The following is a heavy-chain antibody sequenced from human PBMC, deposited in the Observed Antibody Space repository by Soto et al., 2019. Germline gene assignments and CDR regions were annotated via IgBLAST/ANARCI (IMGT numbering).Heavy chain of an antibody. CDR2: INPSGNRT. J-gene: IGHJ4*02. V-gene: IGHV1-46*01. CDR1: GYTFTSYY. CDR3: ARSACSGGTCYQGHLDY. Sequence: QVQLVQSGAEVQKPGASVKVSCKASGYTFTSYYMHWVRQAPGQGLEWMGIINPSGNRTTYAQKFQGRVTMTSDTSTSTVYMELTSLRSDDTAVYYCARSACSGGTCYQGHLDYWCKGTLVTVSS. D-gene: IGHD2-15*01.